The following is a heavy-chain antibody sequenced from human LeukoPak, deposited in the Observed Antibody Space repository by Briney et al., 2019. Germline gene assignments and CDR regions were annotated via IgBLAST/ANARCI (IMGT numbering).Heavy chain of an antibody. Sequence: PGGSLRLSCAASGFTFSSYAMHWVRQAPGKGLEWVAVISYDGSNKYYADSVKGRFTISRDNSKNTLYLQMNSLRAEDTAVYYCARHSSGRPYYFDYWGQGTLVTVSS. J-gene: IGHJ4*02. V-gene: IGHV3-30*04. CDR2: ISYDGSNK. CDR1: GFTFSSYA. CDR3: ARHSSGRPYYFDY. D-gene: IGHD6-19*01.